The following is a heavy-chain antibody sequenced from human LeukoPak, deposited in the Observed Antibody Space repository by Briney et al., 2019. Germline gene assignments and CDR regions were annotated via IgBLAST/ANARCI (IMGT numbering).Heavy chain of an antibody. D-gene: IGHD4-17*01. CDR3: ARGTPTVTASFDY. J-gene: IGHJ4*02. Sequence: SGTRSLTCAVSGGSISSSNWWSWVRQPPGKGLEWIGEIYHSGSTNYNPSLKSRVTISVDKSKNQFSLKLSSVTAADTAVYYCARGTPTVTASFDYWGQGTLVTVSS. CDR1: GGSISSSNW. V-gene: IGHV4-4*02. CDR2: IYHSGST.